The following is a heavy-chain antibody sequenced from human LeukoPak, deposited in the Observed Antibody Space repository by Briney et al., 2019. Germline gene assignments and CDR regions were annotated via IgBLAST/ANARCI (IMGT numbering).Heavy chain of an antibody. CDR2: IATDNDNK. D-gene: IGHD5-24*01. CDR3: ARDNYDY. V-gene: IGHV1-18*01. CDR1: GYTFTSYG. Sequence: SVKVSCKTSGYTFTSYGFSWVRQAPGQGLEWMGWIATDNDNKYYTEKLQGRLTMTTETSTRTAYMELKGLRSDDTAVYYCARDNYDYWGQGTLVTVST. J-gene: IGHJ4*02.